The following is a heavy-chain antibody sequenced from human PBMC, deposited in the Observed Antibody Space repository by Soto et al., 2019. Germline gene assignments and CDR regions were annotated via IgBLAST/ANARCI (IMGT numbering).Heavy chain of an antibody. J-gene: IGHJ4*02. V-gene: IGHV3-66*01. D-gene: IGHD5-18*01. CDR3: ARAYRVPTAMPNF. CDR2: IYSGGST. Sequence: EVQLVKSGGSLVQPGGSLRLSCAASGFIVSSNYMSWVRQAPGKGLEWVSVIYSGGSTYYADSVKGRFTISRDISKNTLYLQMNSLRAEDTAVYYCARAYRVPTAMPNFWGQGTLVNVSS. CDR1: GFIVSSNY.